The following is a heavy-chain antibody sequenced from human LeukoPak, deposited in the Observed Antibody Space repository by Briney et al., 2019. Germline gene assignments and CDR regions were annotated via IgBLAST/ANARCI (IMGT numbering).Heavy chain of an antibody. D-gene: IGHD3-9*01. CDR2: IIPIFGTA. CDR1: GGTSSSYA. J-gene: IGHJ3*02. V-gene: IGHV1-69*13. CDR3: ARDPDMTASDAFDI. Sequence: GASVKVSCKASGGTSSSYAISWVRQAPGQGLEWMGGIIPIFGTANYAQKFQGRVTITADESTSTAYMELSSLRSEDTAVYYCARDPDMTASDAFDIWGQGTMVTVSS.